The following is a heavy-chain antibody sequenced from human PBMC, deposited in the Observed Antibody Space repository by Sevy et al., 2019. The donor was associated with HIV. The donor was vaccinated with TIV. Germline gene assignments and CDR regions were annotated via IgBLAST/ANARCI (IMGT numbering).Heavy chain of an antibody. J-gene: IGHJ5*02. D-gene: IGHD6-13*01. CDR3: ARGLPRSSSWCMRSSWFDP. CDR1: GGSFSGYY. V-gene: IGHV4-34*01. CDR2: INHSGST. Sequence: SETLSLTCAVYGGSFSGYYWSWIHQPPGKGLEWIGEINHSGSTNYNPSLKSRVTISVDTSKNQFSLKLSSVTAADTAVYYCARGLPRSSSWCMRSSWFDPWGQGTLVTVSS.